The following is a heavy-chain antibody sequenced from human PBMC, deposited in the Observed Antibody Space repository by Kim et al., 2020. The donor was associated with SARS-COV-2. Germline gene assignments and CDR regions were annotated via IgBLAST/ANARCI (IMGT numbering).Heavy chain of an antibody. CDR2: IYYSGST. D-gene: IGHD3-10*01. J-gene: IGHJ4*02. CDR3: ARGRSGSYFDY. V-gene: IGHV4-59*01. CDR1: GGSISSYY. Sequence: SETLSLTCTVSGGSISSYYWSWIRQPPGKGLEWIGYIYYSGSTNYNPSLKSRVTISVDTSKNQFSLKLSSVTAADTAVYYCARGRSGSYFDYWGQGTLVTVSS.